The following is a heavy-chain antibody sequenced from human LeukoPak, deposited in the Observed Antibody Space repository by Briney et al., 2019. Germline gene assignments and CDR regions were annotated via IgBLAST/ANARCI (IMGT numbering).Heavy chain of an antibody. CDR3: ARDYSYGSSGYPLYYFDY. D-gene: IGHD3-22*01. V-gene: IGHV1-46*01. CDR1: GYTFTSYY. CDR2: INPSGGST. Sequence: ASVKVSCKASGYTFTSYYMHWVRQAPGQGLEWMGIINPSGGSTSYAQKFQGRVTMTRDTSTSTVYMELSRLRSDDTAVYYCARDYSYGSSGYPLYYFDYWGQGTLVTVSS. J-gene: IGHJ4*02.